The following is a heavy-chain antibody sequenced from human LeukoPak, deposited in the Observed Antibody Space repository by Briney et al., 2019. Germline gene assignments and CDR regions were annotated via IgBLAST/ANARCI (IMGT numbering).Heavy chain of an antibody. Sequence: PSETLSLTCTVSGASISSNSFFWGWIRQPAGRGLEWIGTIRYGVSTYYNPSLKSRVSISADTSKNQFSLELSSVTAADTAVYYCATDRGGMDCFDPWGQGTLVTVSS. CDR3: ATDRGGMDCFDP. D-gene: IGHD3-10*01. CDR1: GASISSNSFF. V-gene: IGHV4-39*01. J-gene: IGHJ5*02. CDR2: IRYGVST.